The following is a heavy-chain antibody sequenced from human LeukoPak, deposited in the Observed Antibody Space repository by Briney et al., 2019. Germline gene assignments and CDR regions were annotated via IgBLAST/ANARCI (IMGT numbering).Heavy chain of an antibody. CDR2: INPSGGST. J-gene: IGHJ6*02. CDR1: GYTFTNYY. V-gene: IGHV1-46*01. D-gene: IGHD6-6*01. CDR3: ALAARYYYYTMDV. Sequence: GASVKVSCKASGYTFTNYYMHWVRQAPGQGLEWMGIINPSGGSTSHTQKFQGRVTLTRDTSTNTVYMELSSLRSEDTAVYYCALAARYYYYTMDVWGQGTTVTVSS.